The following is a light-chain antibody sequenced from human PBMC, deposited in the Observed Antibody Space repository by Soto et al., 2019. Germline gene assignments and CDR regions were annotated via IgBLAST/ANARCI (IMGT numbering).Light chain of an antibody. Sequence: QAVVTQPPSVSGAPGQRVTISCTGSSSNIGAGYDVHWYQQLPGAAPKLLIYGNNNRPSGVPDRFSGSKSGTSASLAITGLQAEDEADYYCQSYASTLSGSKVFGGGTKLTVL. CDR2: GNN. J-gene: IGLJ3*02. CDR1: SSNIGAGYD. V-gene: IGLV1-40*01. CDR3: QSYASTLSGSKV.